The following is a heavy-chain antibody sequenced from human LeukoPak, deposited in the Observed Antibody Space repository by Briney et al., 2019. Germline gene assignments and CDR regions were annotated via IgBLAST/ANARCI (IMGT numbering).Heavy chain of an antibody. J-gene: IGHJ6*02. V-gene: IGHV3-21*01. Sequence: PGGSLRLSCAASGFTFSSDSMNWVRQAPGEGLEWVSSISSSSSYIYYAESVKGRFPISRDNAKNSLYLQMNSLRAEDTAVYYCARDASGYDYYYGMDVWGQGTTVTVSS. CDR2: ISSSSSYI. D-gene: IGHD5-12*01. CDR3: ARDASGYDYYYGMDV. CDR1: GFTFSSDS.